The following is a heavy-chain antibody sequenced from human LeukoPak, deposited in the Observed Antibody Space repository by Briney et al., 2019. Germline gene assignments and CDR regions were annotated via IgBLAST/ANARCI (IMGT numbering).Heavy chain of an antibody. J-gene: IGHJ4*02. CDR2: IYTTGST. CDR3: ARAELFRMTTVVTSFDY. V-gene: IGHV4-4*07. D-gene: IGHD4-23*01. CDR1: GFTFSNAW. Sequence: PGGSLRLSCVVSGFTFSNAWMSWIRQPAGKGLEWIGRIYTTGSTNYSPSLKSRVTISVDTSKNQFSLKLSSVTAADTAVYYCARAELFRMTTVVTSFDYWGQGTLVTVSS.